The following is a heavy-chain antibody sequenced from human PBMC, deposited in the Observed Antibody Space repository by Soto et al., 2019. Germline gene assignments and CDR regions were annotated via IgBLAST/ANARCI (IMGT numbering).Heavy chain of an antibody. V-gene: IGHV3-23*01. CDR3: AKSATQYCSGGSCHYYFDY. D-gene: IGHD2-15*01. CDR2: ISGSGGST. Sequence: GGSLILSCAASGFPFSSYAMSWVRQAPGKGLEWVSAISGSGGSTYYADSVKGRFTISRDNSKNTLYLQMNSLRAEDTAVYYCAKSATQYCSGGSCHYYFDYWGQGTQVTVS. CDR1: GFPFSSYA. J-gene: IGHJ4*02.